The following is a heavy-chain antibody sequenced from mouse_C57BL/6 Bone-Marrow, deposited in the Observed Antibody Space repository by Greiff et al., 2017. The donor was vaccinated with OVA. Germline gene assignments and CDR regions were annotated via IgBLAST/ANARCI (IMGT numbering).Heavy chain of an antibody. J-gene: IGHJ4*01. V-gene: IGHV1-59*01. Sequence: QVQLQQSGPELVKPGTSVKLSCKASGYTFTSYWMHWVKQRPGQGLEWIGVIDPSDSYTNYNQKFKGKATLTVDTSSSTAYMQLSSLTSEDSAVYYCARHYSYYAMDYWGQGTSVTVSS. CDR3: ARHYSYYAMDY. D-gene: IGHD2-12*01. CDR1: GYTFTSYW. CDR2: IDPSDSYT.